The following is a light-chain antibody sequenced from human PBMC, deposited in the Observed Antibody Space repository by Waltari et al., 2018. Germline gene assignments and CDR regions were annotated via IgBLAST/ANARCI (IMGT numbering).Light chain of an antibody. CDR3: QQYNNWPRT. J-gene: IGKJ1*01. V-gene: IGKV3-15*01. CDR2: GVS. CDR1: KDVSGN. Sequence: EIVMTQSPATLSVSPGERATLSCRASKDVSGNLAWYQQKPGQSPRLLIYGVSTRATGFPARFSGSGSGTAFTLTITSLQSEDFAIYYCQQYNNWPRTFGQGTKVEIK.